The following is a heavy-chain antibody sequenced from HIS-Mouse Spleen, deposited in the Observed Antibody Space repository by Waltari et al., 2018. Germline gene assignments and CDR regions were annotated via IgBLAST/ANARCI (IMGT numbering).Heavy chain of an antibody. V-gene: IGHV3-21*01. CDR3: ARVGGVCLHFDY. Sequence: EVQLVESGGGLVKPGGSLRLSCAASGFTFSSYSMNWVRQAPGKGLEWVSSISSSSSYIYYADSVKGRFTISRDNAKNSLYLQMNSLRAEDTAVYYCARVGGVCLHFDYWGQGTLVTVSS. CDR2: ISSSSSYI. J-gene: IGHJ4*02. D-gene: IGHD3-3*01. CDR1: GFTFSSYS.